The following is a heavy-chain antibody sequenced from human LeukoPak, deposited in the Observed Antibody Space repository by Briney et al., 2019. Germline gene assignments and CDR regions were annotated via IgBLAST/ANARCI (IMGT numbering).Heavy chain of an antibody. V-gene: IGHV3-74*01. Sequence: GGSLRLSCAASGFTFSSYWMHWVRQAPGKGLVWVSRINSDGTIIGYADSVKGRFTISRDNAKNSVYLQMNSLTDEDTAVYYCARGGGSGRYGLPLDSWGQGILVTVSS. J-gene: IGHJ4*02. CDR1: GFTFSSYW. CDR3: ARGGGSGRYGLPLDS. D-gene: IGHD6-13*01. CDR2: INSDGTII.